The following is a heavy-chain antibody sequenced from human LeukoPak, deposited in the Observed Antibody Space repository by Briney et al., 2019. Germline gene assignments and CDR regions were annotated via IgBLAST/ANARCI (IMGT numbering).Heavy chain of an antibody. CDR3: ARDYTVTKPFDY. CDR2: ISAYNGNT. CDR1: GYTFTSYG. V-gene: IGHV1-18*01. Sequence: GASVKVSCKPSGYTFTSYGIIWVRQAPGQGLEWMGWISAYNGNTNYAQKLQGRVTMTTDTSTSTAYMELRSLRSDDTAVYYCARDYTVTKPFDYWGQGTLVTVSS. J-gene: IGHJ4*02. D-gene: IGHD4-17*01.